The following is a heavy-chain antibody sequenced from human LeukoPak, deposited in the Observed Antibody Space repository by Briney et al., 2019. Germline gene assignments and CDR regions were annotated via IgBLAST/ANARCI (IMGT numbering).Heavy chain of an antibody. J-gene: IGHJ6*03. CDR2: IIAYNGNT. CDR3: ARGRGYGGHYYYMDV. V-gene: IGHV1-18*01. D-gene: IGHD4-23*01. CDR1: GYTFTSYD. Sequence: ASVNVSCKASGYTFTSYDISWVRQPPGQGLEWVGWIIAYNGNTNYEQKRQGRVTMTTDTSTSTAYMELGSLRSEDTAVYYCARGRGYGGHYYYMDVWGKGTTVTVCS.